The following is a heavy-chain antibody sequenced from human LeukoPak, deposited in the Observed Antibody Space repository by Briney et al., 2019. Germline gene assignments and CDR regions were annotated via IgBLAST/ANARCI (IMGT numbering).Heavy chain of an antibody. CDR2: IYYSGST. V-gene: IGHV4-39*07. D-gene: IGHD6-13*01. CDR3: ATGFTAAEGAFDI. Sequence: SETLSLTCTVSGGSISSSSYYWGWIRQPPGKGLEWIGSIYYSGSTYYNPSLKSRVTISIDTSKNQFSLKLSSVTAADTAVYYCATGFTAAEGAFDIWGQGTMVTVSS. CDR1: GGSISSSSYY. J-gene: IGHJ3*02.